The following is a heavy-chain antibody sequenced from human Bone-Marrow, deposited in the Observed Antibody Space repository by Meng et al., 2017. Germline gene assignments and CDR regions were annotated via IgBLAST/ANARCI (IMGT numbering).Heavy chain of an antibody. CDR1: GYSFTNYA. Sequence: RLLQSLSRSKKPWPPWNLSCGPCGYSFTNYAIHWVRQAPGESLEWMGWINAGNGQTKYSERFQGRVAIARDTSANTAYMELSSLTSEDTAVYYCARGGIAAAAYSDHWGQGTLVTVSS. V-gene: IGHV1-3*01. J-gene: IGHJ4*02. CDR2: INAGNGQT. CDR3: ARGGIAAAAYSDH. D-gene: IGHD6-13*01.